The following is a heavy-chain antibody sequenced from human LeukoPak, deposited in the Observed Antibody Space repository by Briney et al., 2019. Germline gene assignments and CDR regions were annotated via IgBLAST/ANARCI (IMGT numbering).Heavy chain of an antibody. V-gene: IGHV4-59*04. CDR3: ARLLTAGNTGRWFDS. J-gene: IGHJ5*01. CDR2: IYYSGNT. Sequence: PSETLSLTCSVSGGSTSSFYWSWIRQPPGKGLDWIGNIYYSGNTYYNPSLTSRVTMSVDTSKNQFSLKLSSVTAADAAVYYCARLLTAGNTGRWFDSWGQGSLVTVSS. D-gene: IGHD1-7*01. CDR1: GGSTSSFY.